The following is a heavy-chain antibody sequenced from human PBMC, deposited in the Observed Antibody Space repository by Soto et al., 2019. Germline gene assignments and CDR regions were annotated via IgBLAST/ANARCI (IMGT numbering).Heavy chain of an antibody. CDR3: ARGSPVRLEVCDF. Sequence: QVQLVQSGAEVRKPGASVTVSCKASGYSFTDYYIHWVRQAPGQGPEWMGWINPKNGDAKYAQQFQGRVAWTRDTSISTAYMDLARLGADDTAVYYCARGSPVRLEVCDFWGQGALVTVSS. CDR2: INPKNGDA. CDR1: GYSFTDYY. J-gene: IGHJ4*02. D-gene: IGHD3-16*01. V-gene: IGHV1-2*02.